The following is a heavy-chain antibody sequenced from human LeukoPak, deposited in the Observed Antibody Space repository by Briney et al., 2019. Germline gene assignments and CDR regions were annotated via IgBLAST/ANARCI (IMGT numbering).Heavy chain of an antibody. Sequence: GGSLILSCAASGFTFSSYSMNWVRQAPGKGLEWVSSISSSSSYIYYADSVKGRFTISRDNAKNSLYLQMSSLRAEDTAVYYCASHYYGSGTYYNDYWGQGTLVTVSS. CDR1: GFTFSSYS. CDR2: ISSSSSYI. V-gene: IGHV3-21*01. J-gene: IGHJ4*02. D-gene: IGHD3-10*01. CDR3: ASHYYGSGTYYNDY.